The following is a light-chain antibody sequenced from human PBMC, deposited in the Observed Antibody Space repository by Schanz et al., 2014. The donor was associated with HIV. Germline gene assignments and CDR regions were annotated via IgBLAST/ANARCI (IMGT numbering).Light chain of an antibody. V-gene: IGKV3-20*01. Sequence: EIVLMQSPGTLSLSPGERATLSCRASQSVSGDYFAWYQQKPGQAPRLLIYGASSRAAGIPDRFSGSGSGTDFTLTISRLEPEDFAVYYCQQYGSSFGPGTKVDIK. J-gene: IGKJ3*01. CDR2: GAS. CDR1: QSVSGDY. CDR3: QQYGSS.